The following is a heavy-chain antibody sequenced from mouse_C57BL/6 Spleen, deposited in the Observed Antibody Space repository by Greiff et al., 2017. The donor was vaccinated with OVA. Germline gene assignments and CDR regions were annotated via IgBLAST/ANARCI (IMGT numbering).Heavy chain of an antibody. J-gene: IGHJ1*03. CDR1: GHSHTSGYY. V-gene: IGHV3-6*01. Sequence: EVKLVESGPVLVKPSQDLFLTCSVPGHSHTSGYYWKWIRQFPGNQLEWMGDISYDGRNNYKPSLKNRISINRDTSKNQFFLKLNSVTTEDTATYYCARGNWDWYFDVWGTGTTVTVSS. D-gene: IGHD4-1*01. CDR2: ISYDGRN. CDR3: ARGNWDWYFDV.